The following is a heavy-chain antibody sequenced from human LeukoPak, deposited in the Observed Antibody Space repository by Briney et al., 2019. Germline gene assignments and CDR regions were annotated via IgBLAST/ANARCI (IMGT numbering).Heavy chain of an antibody. J-gene: IGHJ4*02. CDR3: AKQALTTVVTEFDY. D-gene: IGHD4-23*01. CDR2: ISGSGGST. Sequence: GGSLRLSCAASGFTVSTNYMSWVRQAPGKGLEWVSAISGSGGSTYYADSVKGRFTISRGNSKNTLYLQMNSLRAEDTAVYYCAKQALTTVVTEFDYWGQGTLVTVSS. V-gene: IGHV3-23*01. CDR1: GFTVSTNY.